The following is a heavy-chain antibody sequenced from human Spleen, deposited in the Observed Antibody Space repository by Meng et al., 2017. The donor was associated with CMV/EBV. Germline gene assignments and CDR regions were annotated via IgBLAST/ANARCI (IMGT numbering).Heavy chain of an antibody. V-gene: IGHV3-11*01. D-gene: IGHD6-13*01. CDR3: ARISGSSWLSFYFDS. CDR2: ITTSTTSRK. J-gene: IGHJ4*02. Sequence: GGSLRLSCAVSGFTFSDEYMTWIRQAPGKGLEWVSYITTSTTSRKYCAGPVRGRFTISRDNTKNSLPLEMNSLRVEDTAIYYCARISGSSWLSFYFDSWGQGMLVTVSS. CDR1: GFTFSDEY.